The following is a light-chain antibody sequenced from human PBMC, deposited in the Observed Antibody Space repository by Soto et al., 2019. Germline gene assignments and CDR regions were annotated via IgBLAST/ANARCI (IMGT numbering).Light chain of an antibody. Sequence: DIQMTQSPSTLSASVGDRVTITCRASQSISSWLAWYQQKPGKAPKLLIYDASSLESGVPSRFSGSGSGTEFTLTISSLQPADFATYYCQQYNSYSYTFGQGTKLEIK. CDR2: DAS. CDR3: QQYNSYSYT. CDR1: QSISSW. J-gene: IGKJ2*01. V-gene: IGKV1-5*01.